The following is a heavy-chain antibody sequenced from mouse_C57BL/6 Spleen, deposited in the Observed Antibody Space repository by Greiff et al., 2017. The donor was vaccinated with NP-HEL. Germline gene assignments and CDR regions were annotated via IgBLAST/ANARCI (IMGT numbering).Heavy chain of an antibody. CDR1: GYTFTDYY. J-gene: IGHJ2*01. CDR2: INPYNGGT. CDR3: ASWITTVVASDY. Sequence: EVQLQQSGPVLVKPGASVKMSCKASGYTFTDYYMNWVKQSHGKSLEWIGVINPYNGGTSYNQKFKGKATLTVDKSSSTAYMELNSLTSEDSAVYYCASWITTVVASDYWGQGTTLTVSS. D-gene: IGHD1-1*01. V-gene: IGHV1-19*01.